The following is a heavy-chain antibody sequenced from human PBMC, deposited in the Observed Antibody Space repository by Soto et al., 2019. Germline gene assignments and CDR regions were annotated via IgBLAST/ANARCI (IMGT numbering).Heavy chain of an antibody. CDR3: AREKYPYSSSWYGRFDP. CDR2: IIPIFGTA. D-gene: IGHD6-13*01. CDR1: GGTFSSYA. J-gene: IGHJ5*02. V-gene: IGHV1-69*13. Sequence: EASVKVSCKASGGTFSSYAISWVRQAPGQGLEWMGGIIPIFGTANYAQKFQGRVTITADESTSTAYMELSSLRSEDTAVYYCAREKYPYSSSWYGRFDPWGQGTLVTVSS.